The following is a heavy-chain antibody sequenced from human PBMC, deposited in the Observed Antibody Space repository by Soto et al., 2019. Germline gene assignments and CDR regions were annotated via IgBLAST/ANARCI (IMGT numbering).Heavy chain of an antibody. Sequence: TGGSLRLSCAASGFTFSSYAMSWVRQAPGKGLEWVSAISGSGGSTYYADSVKGRFTISRDNSKNTLYLQMNSLRAEDTAVYYCGTFTMIVVVITTFDYWGQGTLVTVSS. V-gene: IGHV3-23*01. CDR3: GTFTMIVVVITTFDY. D-gene: IGHD3-22*01. CDR1: GFTFSSYA. J-gene: IGHJ4*02. CDR2: ISGSGGST.